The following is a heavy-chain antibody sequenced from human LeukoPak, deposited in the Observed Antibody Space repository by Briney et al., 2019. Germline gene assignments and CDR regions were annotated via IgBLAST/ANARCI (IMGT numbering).Heavy chain of an antibody. CDR3: ARHGIPGYSSGWPYYYYGMDV. Sequence: SETLSLTCAVYGGSFSGYYWSWIRQPPGKGLEWIGYIYYSGSTNYNPSLKSRVTTSVDTSKNQFSLKLSSVTAADTAVYYCARHGIPGYSSGWPYYYYGMDVWGQGTTVTVSS. J-gene: IGHJ6*02. V-gene: IGHV4-59*08. CDR2: IYYSGST. CDR1: GGSFSGYY. D-gene: IGHD6-19*01.